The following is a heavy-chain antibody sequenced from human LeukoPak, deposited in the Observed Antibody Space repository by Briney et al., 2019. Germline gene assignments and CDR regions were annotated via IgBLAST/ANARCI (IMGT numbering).Heavy chain of an antibody. CDR1: GFTFSSYA. Sequence: GGSLRLSCAASGFTFSSYAMSWVRPAPGKGLEYVSAITGSGGSTYYADSVKGRFTVSRDNSKNTLYLQMNSLRAEDTAVYFCAKDQQWGTTSYFDYWGQGTLVTVSS. CDR3: AKDQQWGTTSYFDY. J-gene: IGHJ4*02. D-gene: IGHD6-19*01. CDR2: ITGSGGST. V-gene: IGHV3-23*01.